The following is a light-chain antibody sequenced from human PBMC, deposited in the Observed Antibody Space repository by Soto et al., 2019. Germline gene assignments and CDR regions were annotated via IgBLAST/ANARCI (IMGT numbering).Light chain of an antibody. CDR3: QQYNNWPPPLT. CDR2: GAS. J-gene: IGKJ4*01. Sequence: EIVMTQSPATLSVSPGERATLSCRASQSVSSNLVWYQQKPGQAPRLLIYGASTRATGIPARFSGSGSGTEFTLTISSLQSEDFAVHYCQQYNNWPPPLTFGGGTKVDIK. V-gene: IGKV3-15*01. CDR1: QSVSSN.